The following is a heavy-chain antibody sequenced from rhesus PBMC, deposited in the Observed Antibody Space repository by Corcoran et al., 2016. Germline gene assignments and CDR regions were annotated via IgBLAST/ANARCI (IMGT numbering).Heavy chain of an antibody. CDR3: ARGGTGGLDS. CDR1: GGSISAYHY. V-gene: IGHV4-73*01. J-gene: IGHJ6*01. D-gene: IGHD5-24*01. CDR2: IYANSASN. Sequence: QVQLQQWGEGLVKPSETLSLTCAVYGGSISAYHYWSWIRQPPGKGLEWIGYIYANSASNNYNPSLKNRVTISKDRSKNQFSLKLTSVTAADTAVYYCARGGTGGLDSWGQGVVVTVSS.